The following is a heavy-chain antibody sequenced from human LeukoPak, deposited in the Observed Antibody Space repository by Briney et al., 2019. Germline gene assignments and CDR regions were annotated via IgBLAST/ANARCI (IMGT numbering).Heavy chain of an antibody. CDR2: INPNSGGT. CDR3: ARDHPLYYDFWSGYSFDP. D-gene: IGHD3-3*01. V-gene: IGHV1-2*02. J-gene: IGHJ5*02. CDR1: GYTFTGYY. Sequence: ASVKVSCKASGYTFTGYYMHWVRQAPGQGLAWMGWINPNSGGTNYAQKFQGRVTMTRDTSISTAYMELSRLRSDDTAVYYCARDHPLYYDFWSGYSFDPWGQGTLVTVSS.